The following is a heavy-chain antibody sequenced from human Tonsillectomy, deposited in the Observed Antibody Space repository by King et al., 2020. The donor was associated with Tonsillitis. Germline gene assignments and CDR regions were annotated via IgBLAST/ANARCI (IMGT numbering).Heavy chain of an antibody. Sequence: VQLVESGAEVKKPGASVKVSCKASGYTFTSYYMHWVRQAPGQGLEWMGIINPSGGSPSYAQKFQGRVTMTRDTSPSTGYMELSSLGSEDTAVYYCARQRAVGYFDYWGQGTLVTVSS. V-gene: IGHV1-46*01. J-gene: IGHJ4*02. CDR1: GYTFTSYY. CDR2: INPSGGSP. CDR3: ARQRAVGYFDY. D-gene: IGHD6-25*01.